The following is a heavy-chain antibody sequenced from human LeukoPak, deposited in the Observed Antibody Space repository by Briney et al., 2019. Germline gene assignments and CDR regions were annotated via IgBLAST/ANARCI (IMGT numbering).Heavy chain of an antibody. CDR3: ARHFSVTTYNWFDP. Sequence: GASLKISCKGSGYSFTSYWIGWVRPLPGKGLEWMGIIYPGDSDTRYSPSFQGQVTISAARSISTAYLQWSSLKAWDAAMYYCARHFSVTTYNWFDPWGQGTLVTVSS. D-gene: IGHD4-17*01. J-gene: IGHJ5*02. CDR2: IYPGDSDT. V-gene: IGHV5-51*01. CDR1: GYSFTSYW.